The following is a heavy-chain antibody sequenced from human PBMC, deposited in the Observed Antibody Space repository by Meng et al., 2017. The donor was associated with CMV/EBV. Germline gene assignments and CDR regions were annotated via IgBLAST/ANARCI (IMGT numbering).Heavy chain of an antibody. CDR2: IYHSGST. Sequence: SETLSLTCTVSGYSISSSYYWGWIRQPPGKGLEWIGSIYHSGSTYYNPSLKSRVTVSVDTSKNQFSLKLSSVTAADTAVYYCARVGEGYDFWSGYYTGNWFDPWGQGTLVTVSS. CDR3: ARVGEGYDFWSGYYTGNWFDP. V-gene: IGHV4-38-2*02. CDR1: GYSISSSYY. D-gene: IGHD3-3*01. J-gene: IGHJ5*02.